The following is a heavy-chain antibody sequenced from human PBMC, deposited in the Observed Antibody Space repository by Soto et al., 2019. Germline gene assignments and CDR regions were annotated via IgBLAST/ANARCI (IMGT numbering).Heavy chain of an antibody. D-gene: IGHD6-19*01. Sequence: QVQLVQSGAEVKQPGASASVSCKASGYNFTTYVVHWLRQAPGQGPEWMGWINCCSGNTVYSQKFQGRVTFTRDTSARTAYMDRNSLTSGDTAVYYCARGYTSGWTFDFWGRGTLVTVSS. CDR1: GYNFTTYV. V-gene: IGHV1-3*01. CDR2: INCCSGNT. CDR3: ARGYTSGWTFDF. J-gene: IGHJ4*02.